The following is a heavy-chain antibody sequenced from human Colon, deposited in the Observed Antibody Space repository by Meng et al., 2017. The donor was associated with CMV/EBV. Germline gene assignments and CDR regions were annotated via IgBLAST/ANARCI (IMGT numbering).Heavy chain of an antibody. J-gene: IGHJ6*02. CDR1: SDSFRTSNYY. Sequence: SETLSLTCSVSSDSFRTSNYYWAWIRQAPGKRLEWIGNIYYNGRTNYNPSLKSRVTISMDTSKNHFSLRLSSVTAADTAIYYCAREGAGTYNHYYFGMDVWGQGTTVTVSS. D-gene: IGHD1-14*01. CDR3: AREGAGTYNHYYFGMDV. V-gene: IGHV4-39*07. CDR2: IYYNGRT.